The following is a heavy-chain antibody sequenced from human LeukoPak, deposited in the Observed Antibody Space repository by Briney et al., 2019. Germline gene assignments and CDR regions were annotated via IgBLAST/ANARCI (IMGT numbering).Heavy chain of an antibody. V-gene: IGHV1-2*02. D-gene: IGHD5-12*01. CDR3: ARDLATIDGIAWYYFES. CDR2: INPNTGGT. J-gene: IGHJ4*02. CDR1: GYTFTGHY. Sequence: ASVKVSCKASGYTFTGHYIHWVRQAPGQGFEWMGWINPNTGGTDYAQKFQDRIAISTYTSISTAYMELSRLRSDDTALYYCARDLATIDGIAWYYFESWGQGTLVTVS.